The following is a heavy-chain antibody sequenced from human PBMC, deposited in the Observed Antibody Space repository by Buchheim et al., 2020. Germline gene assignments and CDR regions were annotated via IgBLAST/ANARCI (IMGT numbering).Heavy chain of an antibody. CDR2: MNPNSGNT. J-gene: IGHJ4*02. CDR3: ARGGSRKSGYYGSGSYYRDGY. V-gene: IGHV1-8*01. CDR1: GYTFTSYD. Sequence: QVQLVQSGAEVKKPGASVKVSCKASGYTFTSYDINWVRQATGQGLEWMGWMNPNSGNTGYAQKFQGRVTMTRHTSISTAYMELSSLRSEDTAVYYCARGGSRKSGYYGSGSYYRDGYWGQGTL. D-gene: IGHD3-10*01.